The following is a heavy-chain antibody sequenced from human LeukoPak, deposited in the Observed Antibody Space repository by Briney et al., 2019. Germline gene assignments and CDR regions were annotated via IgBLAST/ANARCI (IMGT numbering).Heavy chain of an antibody. V-gene: IGHV3-21*01. CDR3: ARDRWHDY. CDR1: GFTFSSYN. J-gene: IGHJ4*02. D-gene: IGHD2-15*01. Sequence: GGSLKLSCAASGFTFSSYNMNWVRQAPGKGLEWVSSISSSSSYIYYADSVKGRFTISRVSAKNSLFLQMNSLRAEDTAVYYCARDRWHDYWGQGTLVTVSS. CDR2: ISSSSSYI.